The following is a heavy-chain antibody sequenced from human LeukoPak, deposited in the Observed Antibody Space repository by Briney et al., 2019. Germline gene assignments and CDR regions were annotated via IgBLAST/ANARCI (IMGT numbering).Heavy chain of an antibody. CDR1: GFAFDEHG. D-gene: IGHD2-21*01. CDR3: ARAPINSPFYFDY. Sequence: GGSLRLSCTASGFAFDEHGMSWVRQVPGKGLEWVSGINWSGKSTAYTASFRGRFTMSRDNAKNALDLQMDSLRAEDTALYYCARAPINSPFYFDYWGQGALVTVTS. V-gene: IGHV3-20*04. J-gene: IGHJ4*02. CDR2: INWSGKST.